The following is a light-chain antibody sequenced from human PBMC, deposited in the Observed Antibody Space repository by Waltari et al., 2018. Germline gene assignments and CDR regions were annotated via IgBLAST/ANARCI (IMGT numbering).Light chain of an antibody. CDR3: QQRSNWPPLT. V-gene: IGKV1-5*03. CDR1: QSMSNW. J-gene: IGKJ4*01. CDR2: KAS. Sequence: DIQMTQSPSTLSASVGDRVTITCRASQSMSNWLAWYQQKPGTPPKVLIYKASSLESGVPSRFSGSGSGTEFTLTISSLQPDDVAVYYCQQRSNWPPLTFGGGTKVEIK.